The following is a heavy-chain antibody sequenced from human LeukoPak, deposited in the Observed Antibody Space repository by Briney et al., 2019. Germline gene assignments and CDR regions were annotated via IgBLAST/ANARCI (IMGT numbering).Heavy chain of an antibody. CDR1: GFIISGDF. V-gene: IGHV3-53*01. CDR3: ARERGRGRDSPWFDY. J-gene: IGHJ4*02. CDR2: IYSDGST. Sequence: GGSLRLSCAASGFIISGDFMSWVRQAPGKGLEWVSVIYSDGSTYYADSVKGRFTISRDNSKNTLDLQMTGLRAEDTAVYYCARERGRGRDSPWFDYWGQGTLVTVSS. D-gene: IGHD1-26*01.